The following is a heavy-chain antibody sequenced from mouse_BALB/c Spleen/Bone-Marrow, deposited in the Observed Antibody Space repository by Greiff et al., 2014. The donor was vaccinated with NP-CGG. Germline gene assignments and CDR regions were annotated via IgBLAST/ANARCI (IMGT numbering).Heavy chain of an antibody. CDR3: ARNGDWVFAY. D-gene: IGHD4-1*01. J-gene: IGHJ3*01. V-gene: IGHV1-5*01. CDR1: GYTFTNYW. Sequence: VQLQQSGTVLARPGASLRMSCKASGYTFTNYWINWIQQRPGQGLEWIGAIYPGNNDAKYTQKFKAKAKLTAVTSTSTADMELSSLTNEDSAVYYCARNGDWVFAYWGQGTLVTVSA. CDR2: IYPGNNDA.